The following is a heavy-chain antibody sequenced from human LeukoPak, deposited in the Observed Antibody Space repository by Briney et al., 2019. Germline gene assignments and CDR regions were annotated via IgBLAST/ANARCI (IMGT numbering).Heavy chain of an antibody. CDR2: IYHSESP. V-gene: IGHV4-59*08. J-gene: IGHJ6*02. Sequence: SETLSLTCTVSGGSIYSYYWTWIRQPPGKRLEWIGNIYHSESPNYNPSLKSRVTISIDTSRNQFSLKLTSVTAADTAVYYCARRGYSGYDFSGLDVWGQGTTVTVSS. CDR3: ARRGYSGYDFSGLDV. CDR1: GGSIYSYY. D-gene: IGHD1-26*01.